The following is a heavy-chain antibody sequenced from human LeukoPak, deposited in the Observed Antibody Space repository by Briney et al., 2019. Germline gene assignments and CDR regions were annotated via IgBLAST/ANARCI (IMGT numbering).Heavy chain of an antibody. CDR2: IYSDGST. Sequence: GGSLRLSCAASGFTVSTNYMSWVRQAPGKKLEWVSDIYSDGSTFYADSVKGRFTISRDNSKNTLYLQMNSLRAEDTAVYHCARDLFLWYFDLWGRGTLVTVSS. CDR1: GFTVSTNY. CDR3: ARDLFLWYFDL. J-gene: IGHJ2*01. V-gene: IGHV3-53*01. D-gene: IGHD2/OR15-2a*01.